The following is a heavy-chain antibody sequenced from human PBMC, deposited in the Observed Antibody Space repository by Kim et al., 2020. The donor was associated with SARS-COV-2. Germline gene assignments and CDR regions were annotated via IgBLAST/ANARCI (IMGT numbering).Heavy chain of an antibody. CDR1: GYTFTSYY. D-gene: IGHD3-10*01. CDR2: INPSGGST. Sequence: ASVKVSCKASGYTFTSYYMHWVRQAPGQGLEWMGIINPSGGSTSYAQKFQGRVTMTRDTSTSTVYMELSSLRSEDTAVYYCAYGSGSYYNVMGLPMDVWGQGTTVTVSS. CDR3: AYGSGSYYNVMGLPMDV. V-gene: IGHV1-46*01. J-gene: IGHJ6*02.